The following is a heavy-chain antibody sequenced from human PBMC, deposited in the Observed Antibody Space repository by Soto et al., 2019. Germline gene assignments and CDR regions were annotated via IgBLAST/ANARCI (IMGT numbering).Heavy chain of an antibody. D-gene: IGHD3-3*02. Sequence: QVQLVESGGGVVQPGRSLRLSCAASGFTFSSYAMHWVRQAPGKGLEWVAVISYDGSNKYYSDSVKGRFTISRDNSKNTLYLQMKSLRAEDTAVYYCARAHFPLVYYYYGMDVWGQGTTVTVSS. CDR1: GFTFSSYA. CDR3: ARAHFPLVYYYYGMDV. J-gene: IGHJ6*02. V-gene: IGHV3-30-3*01. CDR2: ISYDGSNK.